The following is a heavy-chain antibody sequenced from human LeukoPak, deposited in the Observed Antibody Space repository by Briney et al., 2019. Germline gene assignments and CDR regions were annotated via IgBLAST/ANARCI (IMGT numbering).Heavy chain of an antibody. Sequence: PSQTLSLTCAVSGGSISSGGYSWSWIRQPPGKGLEWIGYIYHSGSTYYNPSLKSRVTISVDRSKNQFSLKLSSVTAADTAVYYCARGVAVAGNRAVYFDYWGQGTLVTVSS. J-gene: IGHJ4*02. CDR3: ARGVAVAGNRAVYFDY. CDR2: IYHSGST. V-gene: IGHV4-30-2*01. D-gene: IGHD6-19*01. CDR1: GGSISSGGYS.